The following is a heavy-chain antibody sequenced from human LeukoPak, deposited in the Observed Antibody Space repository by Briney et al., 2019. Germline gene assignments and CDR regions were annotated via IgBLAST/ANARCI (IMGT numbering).Heavy chain of an antibody. D-gene: IGHD3-9*01. V-gene: IGHV1-2*02. CDR1: GYTFTGYY. J-gene: IGHJ4*02. Sequence: ASVKVSCKASGYTFTGYYIHWVRQAPGQGLEWMGWINPDSGVTNYAQKFQGRVTMTRDTSISTAYMELSRLRSDDTAVYHCARGFDWPEYYFDYWGQGTLVTVSS. CDR2: INPDSGVT. CDR3: ARGFDWPEYYFDY.